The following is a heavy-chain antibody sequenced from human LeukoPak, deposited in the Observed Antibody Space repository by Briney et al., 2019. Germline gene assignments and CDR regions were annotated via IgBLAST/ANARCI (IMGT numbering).Heavy chain of an antibody. J-gene: IGHJ4*02. V-gene: IGHV1-69*05. CDR2: IIPIFGTA. CDR3: ATATPSYGYYFDY. Sequence: SVKVSCKASGGTFSSYAISWVRQAPGQGLEWMGRIIPIFGTANYAQKFQGRATITTDESTSTAYMELSSLRSEDTAVYYCATATPSYGYYFDYWGQGTLVTVSS. D-gene: IGHD2-15*01. CDR1: GGTFSSYA.